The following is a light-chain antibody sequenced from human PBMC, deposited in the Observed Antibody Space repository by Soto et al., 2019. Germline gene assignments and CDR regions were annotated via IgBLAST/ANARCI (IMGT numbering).Light chain of an antibody. V-gene: IGKV1-12*01. CDR1: QDIGRW. CDR3: QQATSSPPWT. J-gene: IGKJ1*01. CDR2: SAS. Sequence: DIQMTQSPSSMSASVGDRVTITCRASQDIGRWLAWYQQKQGKAPNLLISSASNLQSGVPPRFSGRGSGTDFTLTINPLQPEDFATYYCQQATSSPPWTFGQGTKVELK.